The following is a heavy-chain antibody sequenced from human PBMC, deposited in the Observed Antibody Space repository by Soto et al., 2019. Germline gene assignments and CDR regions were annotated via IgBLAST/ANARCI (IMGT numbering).Heavy chain of an antibody. CDR2: IYFTGTT. V-gene: IGHV4-31*03. Sequence: SETLSLTCTVSGHSLSSGGYYWSWIRQHPGKGLEWVGYIYFTGTTLYNPSLKSRLAISVDTSKNQFSLKLTSVTAADTAVYYCARDWGSSGWTNWGQGVLVTVSS. CDR3: ARDWGSSGWTN. CDR1: GHSLSSGGYY. J-gene: IGHJ4*02. D-gene: IGHD6-19*01.